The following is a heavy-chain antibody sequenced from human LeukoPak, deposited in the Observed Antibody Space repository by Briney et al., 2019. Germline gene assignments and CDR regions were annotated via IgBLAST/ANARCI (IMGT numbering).Heavy chain of an antibody. Sequence: SETLSLTCSVSGDSVSSFYRNWIRQSPGRGLEWIGNIHYSGSSIYNPSLRSRVTMSIDTSKKQFFLKLTSVTAADTAVYYCVLAPNSNWFDFWGQGTLVTVSS. CDR2: IHYSGSS. CDR1: GDSVSSFY. V-gene: IGHV4-59*08. D-gene: IGHD2-15*01. J-gene: IGHJ4*02. CDR3: VLAPNSNWFDF.